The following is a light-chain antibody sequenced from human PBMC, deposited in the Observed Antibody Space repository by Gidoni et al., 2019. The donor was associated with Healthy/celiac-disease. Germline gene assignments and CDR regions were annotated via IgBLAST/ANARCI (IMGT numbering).Light chain of an antibody. CDR1: QSISSY. V-gene: IGKV1-39*01. Sequence: DIQMTQSPSSLSASVGDRVTITCRASQSISSYLNWYQQKPGNAPKLLIYAASSLQSGVPSRFSSSGSGTDVSLTISSLQHEDFATFYCQQSYSTPVFTFGPGTKVDIK. CDR3: QQSYSTPVFT. J-gene: IGKJ3*01. CDR2: AAS.